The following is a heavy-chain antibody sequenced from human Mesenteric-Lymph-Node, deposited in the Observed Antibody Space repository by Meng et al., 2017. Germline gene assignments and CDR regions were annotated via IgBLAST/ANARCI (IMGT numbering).Heavy chain of an antibody. V-gene: IGHV4-4*03. CDR3: ARVAVTGTSLDY. D-gene: IGHD1-1*01. Sequence: QVQLPQWGAGLVKPPGTLSLTCAVSGGSISSSNWWSWVRQPPGKGLEWIGEIFHIGSTNYNPSLKSRVTISVDRSKIQFSLKLNSVTAADTAVYYCARVAVTGTSLDYWGQGILVTVSS. J-gene: IGHJ4*02. CDR2: IFHIGST. CDR1: GGSISSSNW.